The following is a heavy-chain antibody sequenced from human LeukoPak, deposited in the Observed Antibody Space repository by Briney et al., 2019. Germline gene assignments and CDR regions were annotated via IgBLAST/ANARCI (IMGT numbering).Heavy chain of an antibody. CDR2: ISGSGSNT. V-gene: IGHV3-23*01. J-gene: IGHJ4*02. D-gene: IGHD5-18*01. Sequence: GSLRLSCAASGFTFSTYAMSWVRQAPGKGLEWVSTISGSGSNTYFVDSVKGRFTISRDNSKNTLYLQMNSLRAENTAVYYCAKRSYGDCDYWGQGTLVTVSS. CDR3: AKRSYGDCDY. CDR1: GFTFSTYA.